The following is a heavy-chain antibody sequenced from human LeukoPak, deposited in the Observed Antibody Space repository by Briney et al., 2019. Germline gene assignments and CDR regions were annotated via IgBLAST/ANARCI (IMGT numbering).Heavy chain of an antibody. CDR3: ARDMSSVGVWGSYRYFDY. D-gene: IGHD3-16*02. Sequence: PGGSLRLSCAASGFTFSSYSMNWVRQAPGKGLEWVSSISSSGSYIYYADSVKGRFTISRDNAKNSLYLQMNSLRAEDTAVYYCARDMSSVGVWGSYRYFDYWGQGTLVTVSS. CDR2: ISSSGSYI. J-gene: IGHJ4*02. CDR1: GFTFSSYS. V-gene: IGHV3-21*01.